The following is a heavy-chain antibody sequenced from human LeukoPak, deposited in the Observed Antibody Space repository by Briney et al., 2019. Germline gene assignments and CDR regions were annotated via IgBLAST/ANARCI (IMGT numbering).Heavy chain of an antibody. CDR2: IWYDGSNK. D-gene: IGHD1-26*01. V-gene: IGHV3-33*06. CDR3: AKVGGIVGAAGAFDN. CDR1: GFTFSSYG. J-gene: IGHJ3*02. Sequence: GGSLRLSCAASGFTFSSYGMHWVRQAPGKGLEWVAVIWYDGSNKYYADSVKGRFTISRDNSKNTLYLQMNSLRAEDTAVYYCAKVGGIVGAAGAFDNWGQGTMVTVSS.